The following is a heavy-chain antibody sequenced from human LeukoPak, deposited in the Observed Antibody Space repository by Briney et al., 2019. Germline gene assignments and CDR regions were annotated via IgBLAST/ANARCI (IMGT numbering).Heavy chain of an antibody. V-gene: IGHV1-24*01. J-gene: IGHJ6*02. D-gene: IGHD4-17*01. CDR1: GYTLTELS. CDR3: ATRGNGDQNYYYYGMDV. CDR2: FDPEDGET. Sequence: ASVKVSCKVSGYTLTELSMHWVRHAPGKGLEWKGGFDPEDGETIYAQKFQGRVTMTEDTSTDTAYMELSSLRSEDTAVYYCATRGNGDQNYYYYGMDVWGQGTTVTVSS.